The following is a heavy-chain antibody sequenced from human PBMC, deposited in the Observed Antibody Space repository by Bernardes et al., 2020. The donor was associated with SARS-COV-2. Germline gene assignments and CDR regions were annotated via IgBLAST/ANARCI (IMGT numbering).Heavy chain of an antibody. CDR1: GYTFTGYY. J-gene: IGHJ3*02. CDR2: INPNSGGT. V-gene: IGHV1-2*02. CDR3: ARAPTYCSSTSCYTYQSYPAFDI. Sequence: ASVKVSCKASGYTFTGYYMHWVRQAPGQGLEWMGWINPNSGGTNYAQKFQGRVTMTRDTSISTAYMELSRLRSDDTAVYYCARAPTYCSSTSCYTYQSYPAFDIWGQGTMVTVSS. D-gene: IGHD2-2*02.